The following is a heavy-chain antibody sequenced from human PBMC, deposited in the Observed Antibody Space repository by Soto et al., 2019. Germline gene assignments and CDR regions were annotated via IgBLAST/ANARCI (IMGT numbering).Heavy chain of an antibody. Sequence: QVQLVESGGGVVQPGRSLRLSCAASGFTFSSYGMHWVRQAPGKGLEWVAVISYGGSNKYYADSVKGRFTISRDNSKNTLYLQMNSLRAEDTAVYYCAKVGGNSFLDNYYGMDVWGQGTTVTVSS. CDR2: ISYGGSNK. J-gene: IGHJ6*02. D-gene: IGHD2-21*02. CDR3: AKVGGNSFLDNYYGMDV. V-gene: IGHV3-30*18. CDR1: GFTFSSYG.